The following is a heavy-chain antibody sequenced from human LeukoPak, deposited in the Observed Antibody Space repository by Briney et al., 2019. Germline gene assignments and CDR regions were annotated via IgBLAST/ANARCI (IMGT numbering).Heavy chain of an antibody. CDR1: GFTFSSYS. D-gene: IGHD1-26*01. Sequence: GGSLRLSCAASGFTFSSYSMNWVRQAPGKGLEWVSYISSSSSTIYYADSVKGRFTISRDNAKNSLYLQMNSLRAEDTAVYYCARAGGSYYYYYYYMDVWGKGTTVTVSS. V-gene: IGHV3-48*01. J-gene: IGHJ6*03. CDR2: ISSSSSTI. CDR3: ARAGGSYYYYYYYMDV.